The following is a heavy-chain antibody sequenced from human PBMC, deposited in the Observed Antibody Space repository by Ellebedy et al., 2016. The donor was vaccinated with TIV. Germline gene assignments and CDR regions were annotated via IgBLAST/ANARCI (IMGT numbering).Heavy chain of an antibody. Sequence: ASVKVSXXASGYTFTTYTMHWVRQAPGHSLEWMGWINAGNANTKYSQKFQGRVTITRDTSASTAYMELSNLRSEDTAVYYCARETHYYDSRSDYPWGSWGQGTLVTVSS. D-gene: IGHD3-22*01. CDR1: GYTFTTYT. V-gene: IGHV1-3*01. J-gene: IGHJ5*02. CDR3: ARETHYYDSRSDYPWGS. CDR2: INAGNANT.